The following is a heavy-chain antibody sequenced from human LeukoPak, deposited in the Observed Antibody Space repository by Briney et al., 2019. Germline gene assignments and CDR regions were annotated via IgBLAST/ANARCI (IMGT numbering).Heavy chain of an antibody. V-gene: IGHV4-61*02. CDR3: ARVAGSSSWDYYYYYYMDV. Sequence: PSETLSLTCIVSGGSISSSSYSWSWIRQPAEKGLEWIGRIYTSGSTNYNPSLKSRVTISVDTSKNQFSLKLSSVSAADTAVYYCARVAGSSSWDYYYYYYMDVWGKGTTVTVSS. D-gene: IGHD6-13*01. J-gene: IGHJ6*03. CDR2: IYTSGST. CDR1: GGSISSSSYS.